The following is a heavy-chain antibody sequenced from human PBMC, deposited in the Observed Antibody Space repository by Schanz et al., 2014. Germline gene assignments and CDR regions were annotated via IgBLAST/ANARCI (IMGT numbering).Heavy chain of an antibody. CDR3: ARSNYYDNSDYYNSFDY. CDR1: GYTFISYG. V-gene: IGHV1-18*01. D-gene: IGHD3-22*01. J-gene: IGHJ4*02. CDR2: ISGSNGNT. Sequence: QVQLVQSGAEVRKPGASVKVSCKASGYTFISYGISWVRQAPGQGLEWLGWISGSNGNTNYTQKFQGRVTNTADKSTSTAYMDLSSLRPEDTAVYYCARSNYYDNSDYYNSFDYWGQGTRVTVSS.